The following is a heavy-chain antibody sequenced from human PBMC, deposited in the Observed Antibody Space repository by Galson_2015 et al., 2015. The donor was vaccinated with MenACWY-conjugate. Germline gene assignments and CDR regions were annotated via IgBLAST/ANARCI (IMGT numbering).Heavy chain of an antibody. D-gene: IGHD1-26*01. CDR1: RYSFTNYW. CDR3: ARHPPGGRGMDV. J-gene: IGHJ6*02. V-gene: IGHV5-51*01. CDR2: ISPYDSNI. Sequence: QSGAEVKKPGESLTISCKGSRYSFTNYWIGWVRQMPGKGLEWMGLISPYDSNIRYSPPFQGQVTISADKSISTAYLQWSSLKASDTAMYYCARHPPGGRGMDVWGQGTTVTVSS.